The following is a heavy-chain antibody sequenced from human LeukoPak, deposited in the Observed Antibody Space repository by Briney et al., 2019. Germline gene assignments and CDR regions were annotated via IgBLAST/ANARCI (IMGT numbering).Heavy chain of an antibody. Sequence: GGSRRLSCTAAAFILSSYNMNCVRLAPEKGLEWVAYIINRMSNRYYADSVKGPFTISRDNAKHSRYLQMNSLRAEDTGLYYCAKGTGINHYHWIDPWGQGTQVTLSA. CDR3: AKGTGINHYHWIDP. V-gene: IGHV3-48*01. D-gene: IGHD3/OR15-3a*01. J-gene: IGHJ5*02. CDR1: AFILSSYN. CDR2: IINRMSNR.